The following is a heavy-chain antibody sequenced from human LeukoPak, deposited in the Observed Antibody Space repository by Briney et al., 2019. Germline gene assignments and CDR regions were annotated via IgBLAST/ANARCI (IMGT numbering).Heavy chain of an antibody. CDR3: AREFQPLRGKWFGGHWFDP. CDR1: GGSISSGDYY. J-gene: IGHJ5*02. CDR2: IYYSGST. D-gene: IGHD3-10*01. V-gene: IGHV4-30-4*01. Sequence: PSETLSLTCTVSGGSISSGDYYWSWIRQPPGKGLEWIGYIYYSGSTYYNPSLKSRVTISVDTSKNQFSLKLSSVTAADTAVYYCAREFQPLRGKWFGGHWFDPWGQGTLVTVSS.